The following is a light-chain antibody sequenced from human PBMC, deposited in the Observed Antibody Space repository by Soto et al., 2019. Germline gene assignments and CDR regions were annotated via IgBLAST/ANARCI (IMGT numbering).Light chain of an antibody. J-gene: IGLJ1*01. CDR1: SIEVGGYNY. CDR3: SSYTPSGFV. Sequence: QSALTQPASVSGSPGQSITISCTGTSIEVGGYNYVSWFQQHPGKAPKLMIYDVSARPSGVSNRFSGSKSGNTASLTISGLQAEDEADYYCSSYTPSGFVFGPGTKLTVL. V-gene: IGLV2-14*01. CDR2: DVS.